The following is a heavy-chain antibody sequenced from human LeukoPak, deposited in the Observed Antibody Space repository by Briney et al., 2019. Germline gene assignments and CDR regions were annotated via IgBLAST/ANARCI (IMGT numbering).Heavy chain of an antibody. CDR1: RFTFDTYA. Sequence: PGGSLRLSCAASRFTFDTYAMHWVRQAAGKALEWVSLISGDGKSPYYIDSVKGRSTISRDNSKNSLYLQMNSLRTEDTALYYCAKALAGYSYVLDYWGQGTLVTVSS. CDR2: ISGDGKSP. V-gene: IGHV3-43*02. CDR3: AKALAGYSYVLDY. D-gene: IGHD5-18*01. J-gene: IGHJ4*02.